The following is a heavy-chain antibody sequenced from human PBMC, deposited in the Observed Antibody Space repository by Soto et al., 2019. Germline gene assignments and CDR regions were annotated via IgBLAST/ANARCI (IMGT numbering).Heavy chain of an antibody. D-gene: IGHD6-13*01. Sequence: EVQLVESGGGLVQPGRSLRLSCTASGFTFDDYAMHWVRQAPGKGLEWVSGITWNSDNIGYADSVRGRFTISRDNARNSLYLQMNSLGAEDTALYFCGKGLSIAAIDYWGQGTLVTVSS. CDR2: ITWNSDNI. CDR3: GKGLSIAAIDY. CDR1: GFTFDDYA. V-gene: IGHV3-9*01. J-gene: IGHJ4*02.